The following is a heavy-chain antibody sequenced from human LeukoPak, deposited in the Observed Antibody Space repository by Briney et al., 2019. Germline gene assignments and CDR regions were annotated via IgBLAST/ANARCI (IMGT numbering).Heavy chain of an antibody. D-gene: IGHD6-6*01. V-gene: IGHV3-48*04. CDR3: ARDGEEYSSSSGFIDY. J-gene: IGHJ4*02. CDR2: ISSSSSTI. Sequence: PGGSLRLSCAASGFTFSSYSMNWVRQAPGKGLEWVSYISSSSSTIYYADSVKGRFTISRDNAKNSLYLQMNSLRAEDTAVYYCARDGEEYSSSSGFIDYWGQGTLVTVSS. CDR1: GFTFSSYS.